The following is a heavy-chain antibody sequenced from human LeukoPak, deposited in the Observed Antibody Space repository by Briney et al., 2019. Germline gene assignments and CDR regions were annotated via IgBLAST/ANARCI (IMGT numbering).Heavy chain of an antibody. CDR3: AREVRGVIGNWFDP. CDR1: GFSFTSYG. D-gene: IGHD3-10*01. V-gene: IGHV3-30*19. J-gene: IGHJ5*02. Sequence: GGSLRLSCAASGFSFTSYGMHWVRQAPGKGLEWVAYIQYDGSNQQYADSVKGRFSISRDSSKNILNLQMNSLRGDDTAVYYCAREVRGVIGNWFDPWGQGTLVTVSS. CDR2: IQYDGSNQ.